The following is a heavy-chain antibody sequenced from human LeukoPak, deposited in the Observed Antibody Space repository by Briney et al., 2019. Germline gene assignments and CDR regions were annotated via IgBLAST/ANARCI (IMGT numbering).Heavy chain of an antibody. J-gene: IGHJ4*02. CDR3: ARRSSSSWCFDY. CDR1: GGSISSYY. D-gene: IGHD6-13*01. CDR2: IYYSGDT. V-gene: IGHV4-59*08. Sequence: PSETLSLTCTVSGGSISSYYWNWIRQPPGKGLEWMGYIYYSGDTNHNPSLRSRVTISVDTSKSQFSLKLSSVDAADTAVYYCARRSSSSWCFDYWGQGTLVTVSS.